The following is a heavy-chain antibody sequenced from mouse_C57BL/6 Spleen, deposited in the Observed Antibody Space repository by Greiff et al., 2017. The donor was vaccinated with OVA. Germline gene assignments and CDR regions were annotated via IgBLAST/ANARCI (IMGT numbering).Heavy chain of an antibody. CDR2: FHPYNDDT. CDR3: ARGLWDDYSYYAMDY. V-gene: IGHV1-47*01. J-gene: IGHJ4*01. D-gene: IGHD2-4*01. CDR1: GYTFTTYP. Sequence: QVQLQQSGAELVKPGASVKLSCKASGYTFTTYPIEWMKQNHGQSLEWIGNFHPYNDDTKYNEKFKGKATLTVEKSSSTVYLERSRLTSDDSAVYYCARGLWDDYSYYAMDYWGQGTSVTVSS.